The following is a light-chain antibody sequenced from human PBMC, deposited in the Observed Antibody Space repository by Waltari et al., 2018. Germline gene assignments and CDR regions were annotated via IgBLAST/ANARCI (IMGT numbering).Light chain of an antibody. CDR2: DAS. CDR3: QQRSNWPLQIT. Sequence: EIVLTQSPATLSLSPGERAPLSCRASQSVSSYLAWYQQKPGKAPRLLIYDASNRATGIPARFSGSGSGTDFTLTISSLEPEDFAVYYCQQRSNWPLQITFGQGTRLEIK. J-gene: IGKJ5*01. V-gene: IGKV3-11*01. CDR1: QSVSSY.